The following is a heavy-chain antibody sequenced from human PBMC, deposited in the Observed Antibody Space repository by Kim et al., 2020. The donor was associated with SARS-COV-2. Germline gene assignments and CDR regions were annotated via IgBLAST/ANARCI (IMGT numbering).Heavy chain of an antibody. V-gene: IGHV3-21*01. Sequence: GGSLRLSCAASGFTFSSYSMNWVRQAPGKGLEWVSSISSSSSYIYYADSVKGRFTISRDNAKNSLYLQMNSLRAEDTAVYYCARDHRGDPLTIFGVVITGGFDYWGQGTLVTVSS. CDR3: ARDHRGDPLTIFGVVITGGFDY. CDR1: GFTFSSYS. CDR2: ISSSSSYI. J-gene: IGHJ4*02. D-gene: IGHD3-3*01.